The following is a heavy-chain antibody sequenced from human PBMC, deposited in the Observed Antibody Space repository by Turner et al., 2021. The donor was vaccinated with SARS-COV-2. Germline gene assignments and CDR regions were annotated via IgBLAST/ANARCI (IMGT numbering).Heavy chain of an antibody. D-gene: IGHD3-3*01. CDR2: MSSRSSYI. CDR3: AREDDFWSGYHHYGMDV. V-gene: IGHV3-21*01. J-gene: IGHJ6*02. CDR1: GSTFSSYS. Sequence: EVQVVESGGGLVKPGGSLRPSCAASGSTFSSYSMNWVRQAPGKGLEWVSSMSSRSSYIYYADSVKGRFTISRDNAKNSLYLQMNSLRAEDTAVYYCAREDDFWSGYHHYGMDVWGQGTTVTVSS.